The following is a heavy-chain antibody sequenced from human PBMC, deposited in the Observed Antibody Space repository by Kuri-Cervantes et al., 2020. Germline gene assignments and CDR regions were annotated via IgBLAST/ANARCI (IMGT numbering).Heavy chain of an antibody. J-gene: IGHJ4*02. CDR1: GFTFDDYA. D-gene: IGHD3-3*01. CDR2: ISWNSGSI. CDR3: ARVREWGGY. V-gene: IGHV3-9*01. Sequence: GGSLRLSCAASGFTFDDYAMHWVRQAPGKGLEWVSGISWNSGSIGYADSVKGRFTISRDNAKNSLYLQMNSLRAEDTAVYYCARVREWGGYWGQGTLVTVSS.